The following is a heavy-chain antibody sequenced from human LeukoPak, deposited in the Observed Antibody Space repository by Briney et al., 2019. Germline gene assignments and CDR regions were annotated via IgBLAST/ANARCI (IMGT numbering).Heavy chain of an antibody. V-gene: IGHV3-23*01. CDR2: ISGSGGST. D-gene: IGHD6-19*01. CDR3: EKDQGYDSGWVDY. Sequence: GGSLRLSCAASGFTFSSYAMNWVRQAPGKGLEWVSGISGSGGSTYYADSVKGRFTISRGNSRNTVYLQMNSLRPEDTAVYYCEKDQGYDSGWVDYWGQGTLVTVSS. CDR1: GFTFSSYA. J-gene: IGHJ4*02.